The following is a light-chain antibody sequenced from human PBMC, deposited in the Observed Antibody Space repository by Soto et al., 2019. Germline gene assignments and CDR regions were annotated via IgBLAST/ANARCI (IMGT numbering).Light chain of an antibody. J-gene: IGKJ1*01. Sequence: DIHMTQSPSTLSGSVRDRVTITCLASQTISSWLAWYQQKKGKAPKLLIYKASTLKSGVPSRFSGSGYGTEFNLTISSLQTDDFATYYCQHYNSYSEAFGQGTKVDIK. CDR3: QHYNSYSEA. CDR2: KAS. CDR1: QTISSW. V-gene: IGKV1-5*03.